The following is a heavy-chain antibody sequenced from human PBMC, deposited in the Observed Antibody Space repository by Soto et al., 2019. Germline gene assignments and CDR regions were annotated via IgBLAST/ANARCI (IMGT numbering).Heavy chain of an antibody. CDR1: GGSISSGGYS. D-gene: IGHD3-10*01. CDR3: ARQSYFGSGSYYNRPLDF. V-gene: IGHV4-30-2*03. J-gene: IGHJ4*02. CDR2: IFYSGIT. Sequence: SETLSLTCAVSGGSISSGGYSWSWIRQHPEKGLEWIGYIFYSGITYYNLSLKSRVTISVDTAKNLFSLKLSSVTAADTALFYCARQSYFGSGSYYNRPLDFWGQGTLVTVSS.